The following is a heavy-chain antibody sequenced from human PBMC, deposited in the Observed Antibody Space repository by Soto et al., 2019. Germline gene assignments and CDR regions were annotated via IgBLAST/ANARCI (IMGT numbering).Heavy chain of an antibody. V-gene: IGHV3-11*01. D-gene: IGHD2-21*01. Sequence: QVHLVQSGGGLVKPGGSLRLSCEASGLSFRDFYMAWIRQAPGKGLEWVAFIGPSDTGIYYAESVKGRFTISRDNAKDSLFLQMKSLKGEDTALYYCARDLRAFGVASRFDPWGQGTLVTVSS. CDR1: GLSFRDFY. J-gene: IGHJ5*02. CDR2: IGPSDTGI. CDR3: ARDLRAFGVASRFDP.